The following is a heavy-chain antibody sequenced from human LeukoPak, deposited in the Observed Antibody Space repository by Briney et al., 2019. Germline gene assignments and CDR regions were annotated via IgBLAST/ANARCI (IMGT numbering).Heavy chain of an antibody. CDR1: GGSISSGGYY. J-gene: IGHJ5*02. CDR2: IYYSGST. Sequence: SQTLSLTCTVSGGSISSGGYYWSWIRQHPGKGLEWIGYIYYSGSTYYNPSLKSRVTISVDTSKNQFSLKLSSVTAADTAVYYCARERRGYYSSTSCSHNWFDPWGQGTLVTVSS. CDR3: ARERRGYYSSTSCSHNWFDP. V-gene: IGHV4-31*03. D-gene: IGHD2-2*01.